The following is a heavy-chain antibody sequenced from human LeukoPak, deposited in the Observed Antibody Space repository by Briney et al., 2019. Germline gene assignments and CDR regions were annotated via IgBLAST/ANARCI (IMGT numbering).Heavy chain of an antibody. CDR1: GGSISNYF. D-gene: IGHD1-14*01. CDR3: ARGRLRTSFDY. J-gene: IGHJ4*02. CDR2: ISYLGST. V-gene: IGHV4-59*08. Sequence: SETLSLTCNVSGGSISNYFWSWIRQPPGRGLEWIGYISYLGSTNYNPSLKSRVTISVDTSKNQFSLKLSSVTAADTAVYYCARGRLRTSFDYWGQGTLVTVSS.